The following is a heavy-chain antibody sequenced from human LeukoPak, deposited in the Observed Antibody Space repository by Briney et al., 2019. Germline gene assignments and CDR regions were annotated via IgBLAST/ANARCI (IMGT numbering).Heavy chain of an antibody. CDR1: GYTFTGYY. Sequence: ASVKVSCKASGYTFTGYYMHWVRQAPGQGLEWMGWINPNSGGTNYAQKFQGRVTMTRDTSIGTAYMELSRLRSDDTAVYYCARGPPAIKGIAVAGRDIYYYYYMDVWGKGTTVTVFS. CDR2: INPNSGGT. CDR3: ARGPPAIKGIAVAGRDIYYYYYMDV. D-gene: IGHD6-19*01. J-gene: IGHJ6*03. V-gene: IGHV1-2*02.